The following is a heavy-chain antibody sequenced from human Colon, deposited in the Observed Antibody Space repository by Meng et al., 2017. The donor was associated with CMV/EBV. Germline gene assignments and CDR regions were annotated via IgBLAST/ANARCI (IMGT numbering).Heavy chain of an antibody. CDR2: ISASGATT. CDR3: ATSDEGDRWSGW. CDR1: GFTFSSYA. V-gene: IGHV3-23*01. D-gene: IGHD3-3*01. Sequence: GGSLRLSCAASGFTFSSYAMAWVRLAPGKGLEWVSAISASGATTYYSGSVQGRFTISRDNSKNTVYLFMHSLRAEDTALYYCATSDEGDRWSGWWGQGTLVTVSS. J-gene: IGHJ4*02.